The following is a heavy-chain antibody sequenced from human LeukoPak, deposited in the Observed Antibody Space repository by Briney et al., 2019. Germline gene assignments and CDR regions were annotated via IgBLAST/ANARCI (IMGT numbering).Heavy chain of an antibody. CDR3: ARAICTSTSCHNDH. J-gene: IGHJ5*02. D-gene: IGHD2-2*01. Sequence: ASVKVSCKASGYTFTSYFIHWVRQAPGQGLEWMGIINPSAGSTSYAQKFQGRVTMTRDTSTSTVYMELSSLRSEDTAIYYCARAICTSTSCHNDHWGQGTLVTVST. V-gene: IGHV1-46*01. CDR2: INPSAGST. CDR1: GYTFTSYF.